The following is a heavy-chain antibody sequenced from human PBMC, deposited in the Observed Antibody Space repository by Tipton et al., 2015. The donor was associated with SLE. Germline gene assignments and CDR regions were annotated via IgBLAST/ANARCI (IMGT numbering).Heavy chain of an antibody. V-gene: IGHV4-38-2*01. Sequence: LRLSCAVSGYSISSGYYWGWIRQPPGRGLEWIGSIYHSGTTYYNPSLKSRVTISVDTSKNQFSLKLSSVTAADTAVYYCARALAVAGTGSDYWGQGTLVTVSS. J-gene: IGHJ4*02. CDR1: GYSISSGYY. D-gene: IGHD6-19*01. CDR3: ARALAVAGTGSDY. CDR2: IYHSGTT.